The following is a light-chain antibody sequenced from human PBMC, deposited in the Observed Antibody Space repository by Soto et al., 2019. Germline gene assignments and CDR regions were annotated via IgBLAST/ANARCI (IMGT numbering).Light chain of an antibody. CDR1: QSVTSSY. CDR3: QQYNNWPPIT. CDR2: DAS. V-gene: IGKV3-11*01. Sequence: EIVLTQSPGTLSLSPGERATLSCRASQSVTSSYLAWWQQKPGQAPRLLIYDASNRATGIPARFSGSGSGTDFTLAISSLEPEDFAVYYCQQYNNWPPITLGQGTRLEIK. J-gene: IGKJ5*01.